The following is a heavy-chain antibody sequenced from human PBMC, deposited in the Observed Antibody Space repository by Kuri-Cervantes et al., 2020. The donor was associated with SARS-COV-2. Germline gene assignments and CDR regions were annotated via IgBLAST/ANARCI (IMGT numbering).Heavy chain of an antibody. V-gene: IGHV2-70*11. Sequence: SGPTLVKPTQTLTLTCTFSGFSLTTSGMCVAWIRQPPGRALEWLARIDWDDDKYYKTSPNTRLSISKDTSKDQVVLTMTDMDPVDTATYYCVRIRAATVIADYWGQGTPVTVSS. CDR1: GFSLTTSGMC. J-gene: IGHJ4*02. CDR2: IDWDDDK. D-gene: IGHD4-11*01. CDR3: VRIRAATVIADY.